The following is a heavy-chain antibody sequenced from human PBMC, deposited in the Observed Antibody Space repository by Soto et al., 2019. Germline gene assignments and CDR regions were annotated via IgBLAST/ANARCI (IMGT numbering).Heavy chain of an antibody. D-gene: IGHD1-26*01. V-gene: IGHV1-8*02. CDR1: GYTFNNYD. CDR2: MNPNRGHT. J-gene: IGHJ6*02. CDR3: ARWGIRWGLLRRYYYGMDV. Sequence: VASVKVSCKASGYTFNNYDIHWVRQAPGHRLEWMGWMNPNRGHTGYAQKSQGTVTMTRNTSISTAYMELSSLRSEDTAVYYCARWGIRWGLLRRYYYGMDVWGQGTRITVSS.